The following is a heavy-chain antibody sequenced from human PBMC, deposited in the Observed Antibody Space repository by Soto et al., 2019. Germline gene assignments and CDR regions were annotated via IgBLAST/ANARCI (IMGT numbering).Heavy chain of an antibody. CDR1: GYTFTSYG. CDR2: ISAYNGNT. Sequence: ASVKVSCKASGYTFTSYGISWVRQAPGQGLEWMGWISAYNGNTNYAQKLQGRVTMTTDTSTSTAYMELRSLRSDDTAVYYCARERGFSNYGDYPFDYWGQGTLVTVSS. V-gene: IGHV1-18*01. CDR3: ARERGFSNYGDYPFDY. D-gene: IGHD4-17*01. J-gene: IGHJ4*02.